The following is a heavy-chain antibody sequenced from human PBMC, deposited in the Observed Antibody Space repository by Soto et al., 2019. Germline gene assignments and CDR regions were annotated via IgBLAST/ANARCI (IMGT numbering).Heavy chain of an antibody. CDR1: GDSITTDRW. J-gene: IGHJ4*02. CDR2: IYHNGMT. Sequence: QVQLQESGPGLLKPWGTLSLTCAVSGDSITTDRWWSWLRQSPGKGLEWFGEIYHNGMTDYSPTLKSRVSMSVDTSKNQFSLRLNFVTAADTAIYYCARDAALTGETDRFDFWGQGLLVTVSA. V-gene: IGHV4-4*02. CDR3: ARDAALTGETDRFDF. D-gene: IGHD2-15*01.